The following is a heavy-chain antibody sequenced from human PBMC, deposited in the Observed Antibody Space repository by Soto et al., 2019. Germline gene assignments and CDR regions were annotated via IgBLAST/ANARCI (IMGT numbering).Heavy chain of an antibody. CDR1: GFTFSSYA. CDR2: ISGSGGST. Sequence: EVQLLESGGGLVQPGGSLRLSCAASGFTFSSYAMSWVRQAPGKGLEWVSAISGSGGSTYYADSVKGRFTISRDNSKNQLYLQMNRLRAEDTAVYYCAKVAAPYCSSTRCHPGGGAFDIWGQGTMVTVSS. D-gene: IGHD2-2*01. J-gene: IGHJ3*02. V-gene: IGHV3-23*01. CDR3: AKVAAPYCSSTRCHPGGGAFDI.